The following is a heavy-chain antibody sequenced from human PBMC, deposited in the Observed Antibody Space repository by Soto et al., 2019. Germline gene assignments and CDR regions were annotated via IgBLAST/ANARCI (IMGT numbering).Heavy chain of an antibody. CDR2: IYYSGST. J-gene: IGHJ5*02. D-gene: IGHD3-3*01. CDR1: GVSISSGDYY. Sequence: SLAVAGPVSGVSISSGDYYWSWIRQPPGKGLEWIGYIYYSGSTYYNPSLKSRVTISVDTSKNQFSLKLSSVTAADTAVYYCARGGPVGSDFWSGQYYGGWFDPWGQGTLVTVYS. CDR3: ARGGPVGSDFWSGQYYGGWFDP. V-gene: IGHV4-30-4*01.